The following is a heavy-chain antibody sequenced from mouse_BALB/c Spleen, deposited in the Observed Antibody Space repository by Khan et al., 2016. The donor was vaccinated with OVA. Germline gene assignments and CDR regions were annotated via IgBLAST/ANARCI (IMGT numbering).Heavy chain of an antibody. CDR2: IFPGTGTT. CDR3: ARGYFDKSMFVY. Sequence: QVQLQQSGAELVKPGASVKLSCKTSGYTFTSYWIQWVQQRPGQGLGWFGQIFPGTGTTYYNENFKGQAPLTVDTSSTTAYMQLNNLTSEDSAVLFCARGYFDKSMFVYCGPGTLVTVSP. V-gene: IGHV1S132*01. D-gene: IGHD1-1*01. J-gene: IGHJ3*01. CDR1: GYTFTSYW.